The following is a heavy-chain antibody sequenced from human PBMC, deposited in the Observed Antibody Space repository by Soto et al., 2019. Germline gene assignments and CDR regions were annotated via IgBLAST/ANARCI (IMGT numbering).Heavy chain of an antibody. D-gene: IGHD6-19*01. V-gene: IGHV3-33*01. J-gene: IGHJ6*02. CDR3: ARGGSSGWYGRI. CDR1: GFTFSSYG. Sequence: QVQLVESGGGVVQPGRSLRLSCAASGFTFSSYGMHWVRQAPGKGLEWVAVIWYDGSNKYYADSVKGRFTISRDNSKNTLYLQMNSLRAEDTAVYYCARGGSSGWYGRIWGQGTTVTVSS. CDR2: IWYDGSNK.